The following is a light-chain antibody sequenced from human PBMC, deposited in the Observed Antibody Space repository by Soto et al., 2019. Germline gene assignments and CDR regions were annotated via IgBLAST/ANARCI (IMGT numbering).Light chain of an antibody. J-gene: IGLJ1*01. CDR3: GTWASSLSGYV. V-gene: IGLV1-51*01. Sequence: VMTQSPDSLAVSLGERATISCSGSSSNIGNNYVSWYQQLSGTAPKLLIYDNNKRPSGIPDRFSGSKSGTSETLAITGLQTGDEADYYCGTWASSLSGYVSGTWTKV. CDR1: SSNIGNNY. CDR2: DNN.